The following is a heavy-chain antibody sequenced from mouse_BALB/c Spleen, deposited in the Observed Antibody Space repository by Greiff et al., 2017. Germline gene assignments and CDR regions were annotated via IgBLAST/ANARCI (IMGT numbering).Heavy chain of an antibody. V-gene: IGHV7-1*02. CDR2: SRNKANDYTT. D-gene: IGHD1-1*02. J-gene: IGHJ1*01. Sequence: EVKLVESGGGLVQPGGSLRLSCATSGFTFSDFYMEWVRQPPGKRLEWIAASRNKANDYTTEYSASVKGRFIVSRDTSQSILYLQMNALRAEDTAIYYCERDERLYGHWYFDVWGAGTTVTVSS. CDR1: GFTFSDFY. CDR3: ERDERLYGHWYFDV.